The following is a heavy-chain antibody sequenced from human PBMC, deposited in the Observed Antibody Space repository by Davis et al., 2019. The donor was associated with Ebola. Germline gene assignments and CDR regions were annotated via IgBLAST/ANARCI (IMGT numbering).Heavy chain of an antibody. V-gene: IGHV4-31*11. CDR1: GGSFSGYY. Sequence: SETLSLTCAVYGGSFSGYYWSWIRQHPGKGLEWIGYIYYSGSTYYNPSLKSRVTISVDTSKNQFSLKLSSVTAADTAVYYCARVDSSGQNWFDPWGQGTLVTVSS. J-gene: IGHJ5*02. CDR2: IYYSGST. CDR3: ARVDSSGQNWFDP. D-gene: IGHD6-19*01.